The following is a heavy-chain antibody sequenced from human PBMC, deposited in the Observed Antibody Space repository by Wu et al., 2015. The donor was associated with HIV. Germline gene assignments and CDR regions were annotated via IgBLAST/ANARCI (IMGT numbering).Heavy chain of an antibody. V-gene: IGHV1-2*02. CDR1: GYTFTDYY. CDR3: ARPTYYCSSTSCAYYMDV. J-gene: IGHJ6*03. Sequence: QVQLVQSGAEVKKPGASVKVSCKASGYTFTDYYMHWVRQAPGQGLEWMGWINPNSGGTKYAQKFQGRVTMTRDTSISTAYMELSRLRSDDTAIYYCARPTYYCSSTSCAYYMDVWGKGTTVTVSS. CDR2: INPNSGGT. D-gene: IGHD2-2*01.